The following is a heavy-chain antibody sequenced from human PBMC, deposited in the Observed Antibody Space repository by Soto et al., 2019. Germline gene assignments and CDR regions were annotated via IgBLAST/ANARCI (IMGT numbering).Heavy chain of an antibody. CDR1: GYSFSSYG. Sequence: SVKVSCKASGYSFSSYGVDRVRQAPGQGLEWMGGIIPIFGTANYAQKFQGRVTITADESTSTAYMELSSLRSEDTAVYYCAVGERDGYNYWGQGTLVTVSS. J-gene: IGHJ4*02. CDR3: AVGERDGYNY. CDR2: IIPIFGTA. V-gene: IGHV1-69*13. D-gene: IGHD5-12*01.